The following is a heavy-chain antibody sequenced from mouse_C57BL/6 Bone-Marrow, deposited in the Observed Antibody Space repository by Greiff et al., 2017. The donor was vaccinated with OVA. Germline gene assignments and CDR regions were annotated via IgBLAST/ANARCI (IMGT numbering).Heavy chain of an antibody. CDR3: ARPYGPYAMDY. V-gene: IGHV1-80*01. Sequence: VQVVESGAELVKPGASVKISCKASGYAFSSYWMNWVKQRPGKGLEWIGQIYPGDGDTNYNGKFKGKATLTADKSSSTAYMQLSSLTSEDSAVYFCARPYGPYAMDYWGQGTSVTVSS. CDR1: GYAFSSYW. CDR2: IYPGDGDT. J-gene: IGHJ4*01. D-gene: IGHD1-1*01.